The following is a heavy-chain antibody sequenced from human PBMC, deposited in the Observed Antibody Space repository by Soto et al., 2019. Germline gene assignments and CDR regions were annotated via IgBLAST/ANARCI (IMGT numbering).Heavy chain of an antibody. CDR1: GLSLSNIW. Sequence: GSLRLSCVGSGLSLSNIWTSWVRQAPGKGLEWVANIKQGGTETYYADSVKGRFTISRDNSKNTLYLQMNSLKAEDTAVYYCAKDHIVAAAPDYWGQGTLVTVSS. CDR2: IKQGGTET. D-gene: IGHD2-2*01. J-gene: IGHJ4*02. CDR3: AKDHIVAAAPDY. V-gene: IGHV3-7*01.